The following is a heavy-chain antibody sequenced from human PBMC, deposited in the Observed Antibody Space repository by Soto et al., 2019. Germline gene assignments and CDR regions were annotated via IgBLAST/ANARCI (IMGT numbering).Heavy chain of an antibody. Sequence: QAHLVESGGGVVQPGRSLRLSCAASGFTFTSYGMHWVRQAPGTRLEWVAVISYDGGLQHYADSVKGRFTISRDNSTNMVLLQMNSLSAEDTAVYYCVSDRGYGHASVPYSWGQGTLVSVSS. V-gene: IGHV3-30*03. D-gene: IGHD5-18*01. CDR3: VSDRGYGHASVPYS. J-gene: IGHJ4*02. CDR2: ISYDGGLQ. CDR1: GFTFTSYG.